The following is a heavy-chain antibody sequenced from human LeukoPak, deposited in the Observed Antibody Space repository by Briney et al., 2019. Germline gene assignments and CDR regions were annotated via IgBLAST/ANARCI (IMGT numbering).Heavy chain of an antibody. CDR3: AKDRNKFFEY. V-gene: IGHV3-43*01. J-gene: IGHJ4*02. Sequence: GGSLRLSCAASGFTFDDYTMHWVRQAPGKGLEWVSLITWDGGSAFYADSVKGRFTISRDNSKNSLYVQMNSLRTEDTALYYCAKDRNKFFEYWGQGPLVTVP. D-gene: IGHD1/OR15-1a*01. CDR1: GFTFDDYT. CDR2: ITWDGGSA.